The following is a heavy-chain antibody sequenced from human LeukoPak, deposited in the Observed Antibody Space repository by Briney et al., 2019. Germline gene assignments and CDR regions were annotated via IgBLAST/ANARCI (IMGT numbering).Heavy chain of an antibody. CDR1: GFTFDDSA. CDR3: AKTLPYQVYSRGDCPYLFDH. J-gene: IGHJ4*02. D-gene: IGHD2-21*02. Sequence: PGRSLRLPCAASGFTFDDSAMHWVRQAPGKGLEWVSGISWNSGSIGYADSVKGRFTISRDNPKNILYLQMNSLRAEDTAVYYCAKTLPYQVYSRGDCPYLFDHWGQGTLVTVSS. V-gene: IGHV3-9*01. CDR2: ISWNSGSI.